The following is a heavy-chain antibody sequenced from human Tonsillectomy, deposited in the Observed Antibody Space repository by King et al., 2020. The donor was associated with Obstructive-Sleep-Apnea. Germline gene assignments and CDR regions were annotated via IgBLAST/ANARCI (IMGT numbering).Heavy chain of an antibody. V-gene: IGHV3-30*04. Sequence: VQLVESGGGVVQPGRSVRLSCAASGLTFRTYIMHWVRQAPGKGLEWVALISKDGNKKFYGESVKGRFTVSRANSENRLFLQMNNLRGEDTAVYYCARELNGDYDAFDLWGQGTMVTVSS. CDR3: ARELNGDYDAFDL. D-gene: IGHD4-17*01. CDR1: GLTFRTYI. J-gene: IGHJ3*01. CDR2: ISKDGNKK.